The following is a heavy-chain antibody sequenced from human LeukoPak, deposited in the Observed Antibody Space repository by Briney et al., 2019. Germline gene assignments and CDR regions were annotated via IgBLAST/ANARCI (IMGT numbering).Heavy chain of an antibody. V-gene: IGHV3-30-3*01. J-gene: IGHJ4*02. Sequence: GGSLRLSCAASGFTFSSYAMHWVRQAPGKGLEWVAVISYDGSNKYYADSVKGRFTISRDNSKNTLYLQMNSLRAEDTAVYYCAKATGRRLAPTQHWGQGTLVTVSS. CDR2: ISYDGSNK. CDR1: GFTFSSYA. CDR3: AKATGRRLAPTQH. D-gene: IGHD1-14*01.